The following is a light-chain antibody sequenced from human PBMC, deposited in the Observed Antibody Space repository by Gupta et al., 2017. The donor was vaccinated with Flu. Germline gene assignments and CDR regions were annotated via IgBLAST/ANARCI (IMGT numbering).Light chain of an antibody. V-gene: IGKV4-1*01. J-gene: IGKJ4*01. CDR2: STS. CDR3: HQSYSLPLT. Sequence: DIVMTQSPDSLAVSLGGRATMHRKYSQSVLHSSNNRNYVAWYQLKPGQSPKLLIYSTSTRASGVPSRFSGSVSGSDFTLIISSLQPDDVAAYYCHQSYSLPLTFGGGTKVEIK. CDR1: QSVLHSSNNRNY.